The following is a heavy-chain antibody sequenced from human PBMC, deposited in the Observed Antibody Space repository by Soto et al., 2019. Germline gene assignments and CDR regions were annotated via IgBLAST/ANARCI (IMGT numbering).Heavy chain of an antibody. CDR1: GFTFSSYW. V-gene: IGHV3-7*01. CDR3: ARDRSSGWNAFDI. Sequence: PGGSLRLSCAASGFTFSSYWMSWVRQAPGKGLEWVANIKQDGSEKYYVDSVKGRFTISRDNAKNSLYLQMNSLRAEDTAVYYCARDRSSGWNAFDIWGQGTMVTVSS. D-gene: IGHD6-19*01. J-gene: IGHJ3*02. CDR2: IKQDGSEK.